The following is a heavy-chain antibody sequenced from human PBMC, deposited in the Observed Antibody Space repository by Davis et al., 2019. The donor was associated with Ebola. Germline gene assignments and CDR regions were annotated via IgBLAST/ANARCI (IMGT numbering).Heavy chain of an antibody. CDR3: ARGKSEVGATGFDY. CDR2: ISAYNGNT. CDR1: GYTFTSYG. D-gene: IGHD1-26*01. V-gene: IGHV1-18*01. J-gene: IGHJ4*02. Sequence: ASVKVSCKASGYTFTSYGISWVRQAPGQGLEWMGWISAYNGNTNYAQKLQGRVTMTTDTSTSTAYMDLRSLRSDVTAVYYCARGKSEVGATGFDYWGQGTLVTVSS.